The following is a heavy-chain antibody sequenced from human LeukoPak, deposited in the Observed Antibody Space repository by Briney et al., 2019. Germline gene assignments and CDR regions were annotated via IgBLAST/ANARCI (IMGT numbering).Heavy chain of an antibody. CDR3: AKDYGDYVFYFDY. V-gene: IGHV3-23*01. CDR2: ISGSGGST. D-gene: IGHD4-17*01. CDR1: GFTFSSYA. J-gene: IGHJ4*02. Sequence: GGSPRLSCAASGFTFSSYAMSWVRQAPGKGLEWVSAISGSGGSTYYADSVKGRFTISRDNSKNTLYLQMNSLRAEDTAVYYCAKDYGDYVFYFDYWGQGTLVTVSS.